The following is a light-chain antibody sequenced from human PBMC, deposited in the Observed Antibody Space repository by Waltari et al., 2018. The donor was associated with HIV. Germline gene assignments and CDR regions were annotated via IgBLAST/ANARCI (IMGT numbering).Light chain of an antibody. V-gene: IGLV2-8*01. CDR1: SSDVGSFKY. Sequence: QSALTQPPSASGSPGQSVTISCTRTSSDVGSFKYVSWYQPHPGKAPKLMIYDVTKWPSGVPDRFSGSKSGNTASLTVSGLQAEDEADYYCSSYGGGNTVLFGGGTRLTVL. CDR3: SSYGGGNTVL. J-gene: IGLJ3*02. CDR2: DVT.